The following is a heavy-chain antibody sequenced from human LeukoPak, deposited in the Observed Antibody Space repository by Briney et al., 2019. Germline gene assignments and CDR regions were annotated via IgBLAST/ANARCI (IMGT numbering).Heavy chain of an antibody. CDR3: AKLTGYCSSTSCYWDAFDI. D-gene: IGHD2-2*01. J-gene: IGHJ3*02. CDR2: ISYDGSNK. Sequence: QPGRSLRLSCAASGFTFSSYGMHWVRQAPGKGLEWVAVISYDGSNKYYADSVKGRFTISRDNSKNTLYLQMNSLRAEDTAVYYCAKLTGYCSSTSCYWDAFDIWGQGTMVTVSS. V-gene: IGHV3-30*18. CDR1: GFTFSSYG.